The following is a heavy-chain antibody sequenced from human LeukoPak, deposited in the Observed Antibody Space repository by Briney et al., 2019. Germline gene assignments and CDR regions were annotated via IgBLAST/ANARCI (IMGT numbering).Heavy chain of an antibody. CDR3: ARSPAPRIAARPWWFDP. J-gene: IGHJ5*02. V-gene: IGHV4-59*08. CDR1: GGSIGSYY. CDR2: IYYSGST. D-gene: IGHD6-6*01. Sequence: PSETLSLTCTVSGGSIGSYYWSWIRQPPGKGLEWIGYIYYSGSTNYNPSLKSRVTISVDTSKNQFSLKLSSVTAADTAVYYCARSPAPRIAARPWWFDPWGQGTLVTVSS.